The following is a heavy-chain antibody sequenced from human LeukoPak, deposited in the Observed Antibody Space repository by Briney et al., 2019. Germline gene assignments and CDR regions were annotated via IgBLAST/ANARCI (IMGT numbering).Heavy chain of an antibody. V-gene: IGHV4-34*01. CDR2: INHSGST. J-gene: IGHJ6*02. D-gene: IGHD4-17*01. CDR1: GGSFSGYY. Sequence: SETLSLTCAVYGGSFSGYYWSWIRQPPGKGLEWIGEINHSGSTNYNPSLKSRVTISVDTSKNQFSLKLSSVTAADTAVYYCARKGWTVTTTYYYYGMDVWGQGTTVTVSS. CDR3: ARKGWTVTTTYYYYGMDV.